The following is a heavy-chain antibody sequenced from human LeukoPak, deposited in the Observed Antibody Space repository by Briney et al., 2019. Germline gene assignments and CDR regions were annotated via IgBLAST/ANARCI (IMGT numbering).Heavy chain of an antibody. CDR3: ARDPAVSGSYWRSPNYYYYYMDV. D-gene: IGHD1-26*01. CDR2: INPNSGGT. V-gene: IGHV1-2*02. CDR1: GYTFTGYY. Sequence: ASVKVSCKASGYTFTGYYMHWVRQAPGQGLEWMGWINPNSGGTNYAQKFQGRVTMTRDTSISTAYMELSRLRSDDTAVYYCARDPAVSGSYWRSPNYYYYYMDVWGKGTTVTVSS. J-gene: IGHJ6*03.